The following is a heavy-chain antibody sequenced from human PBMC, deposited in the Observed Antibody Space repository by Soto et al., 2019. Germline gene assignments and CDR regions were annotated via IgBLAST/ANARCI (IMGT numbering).Heavy chain of an antibody. CDR1: GGSISTVGHY. CDR2: IYHTGST. V-gene: IGHV4-31*03. Sequence: NPXGTLSLTCSVSGGSISTVGHYWTWIRQPPGKGLEWIGSIYHTGSTYYSKSLRSRLTMSVDTSKSQFSLRLSSVTAADTAVYYCARATGTLRSRNCDYWGQGSLVTVSS. D-gene: IGHD1-1*01. CDR3: ARATGTLRSRNCDY. J-gene: IGHJ4*02.